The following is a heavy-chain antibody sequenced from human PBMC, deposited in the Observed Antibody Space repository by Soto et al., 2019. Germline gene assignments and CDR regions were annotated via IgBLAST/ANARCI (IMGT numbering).Heavy chain of an antibody. CDR3: ARGRRLLWFGEPQYYFDY. J-gene: IGHJ4*02. V-gene: IGHV4-34*01. D-gene: IGHD3-10*01. CDR2: INHSGST. Sequence: QVQLQQWGAGLLKPSETLSLTCAVYGGSFSGYYWSWIRQPPGKGLEWIGEINHSGSTNYNPSLKSRVTISVDTSKNQFSLKLSSVTAADTAVYYCARGRRLLWFGEPQYYFDYWGQGTLVTVSS. CDR1: GGSFSGYY.